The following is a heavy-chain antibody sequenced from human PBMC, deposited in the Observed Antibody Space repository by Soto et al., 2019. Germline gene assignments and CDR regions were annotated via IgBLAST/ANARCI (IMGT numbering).Heavy chain of an antibody. J-gene: IGHJ5*02. CDR3: ARERPDGARLDP. CDR1: GGSISSGDYY. Sequence: QVQLQESGPGLVKPSQTLSLTCTVSGGSISSGDYYWSWIRQPPGKGLEWIGYIYHSGSAYYNTSLKNRVTIQVTTSKTQSPLKLSSVTAADTAAYYCARERPDGARLDPWGQGTLVTVSS. CDR2: IYHSGSA. V-gene: IGHV4-30-4*01. D-gene: IGHD6-6*01.